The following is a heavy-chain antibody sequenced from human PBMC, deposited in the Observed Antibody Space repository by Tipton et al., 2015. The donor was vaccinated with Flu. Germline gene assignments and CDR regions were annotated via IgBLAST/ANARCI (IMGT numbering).Heavy chain of an antibody. CDR2: VSGHNGNT. CDR3: ARDRGSYNIHLEYHYYYGMDV. CDR1: GYTFSDYG. D-gene: IGHD1-26*01. Sequence: QLVQSGAEAKKPGASVRVSCKASGYTFSDYGITWLRQAPGQGLEYMGWVSGHNGNTNYTQKLQGRVTMTTDTSTNTAYMELRSLKSDDTAMYYCARDRGSYNIHLEYHYYYGMDVWGQGTTVTVSS. V-gene: IGHV1-18*01. J-gene: IGHJ6*02.